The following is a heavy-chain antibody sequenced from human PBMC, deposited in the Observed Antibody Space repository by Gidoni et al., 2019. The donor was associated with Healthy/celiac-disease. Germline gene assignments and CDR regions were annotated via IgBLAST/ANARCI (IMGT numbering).Heavy chain of an antibody. D-gene: IGHD3-22*01. Sequence: EVLLVESGGGLVQRGGSLSLSCAASGFTFSSYAICWVRQAPGKGLVWVAAISGSGGSTYYADSVKGPFTISRDNSKNTLYLQMNSLRAEDTAVYYCAKDRSSVYDYDPYFDYLGQGTLVTVSS. CDR1: GFTFSSYA. V-gene: IGHV3-23*04. J-gene: IGHJ4*02. CDR3: AKDRSSVYDYDPYFDY. CDR2: ISGSGGST.